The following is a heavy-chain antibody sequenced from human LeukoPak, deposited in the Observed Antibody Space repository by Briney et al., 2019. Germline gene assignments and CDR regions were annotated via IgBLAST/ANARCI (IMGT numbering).Heavy chain of an antibody. Sequence: ASVKVSCKASGYTFTSYAMNWVRQAPGQGLEWMGWINTNAGNPTYAQGFTGRFVFSLDTSVSTAYLQISSLKAEDTAVYYCAREGIVVAPDAFNTWAQGTRVTVSS. J-gene: IGHJ3*02. CDR2: INTNAGNP. CDR3: AREGIVVAPDAFNT. CDR1: GYTFTSYA. D-gene: IGHD3-22*01. V-gene: IGHV7-4-1*02.